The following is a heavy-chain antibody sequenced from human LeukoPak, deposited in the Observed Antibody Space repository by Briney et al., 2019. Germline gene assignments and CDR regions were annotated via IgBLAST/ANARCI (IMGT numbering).Heavy chain of an antibody. D-gene: IGHD3-10*01. CDR1: GGTFIRFA. Sequence: SVKVSCKPSGGTFIRFAISWVRQAPRQGLEWMGGIIPIFGPANYAQKFQGRVTITADESTSTAYMELSSLRSEDTALYYCAKSTYYYGSGEGSNYWYFDLWGRGTLVTVSS. V-gene: IGHV1-69*13. J-gene: IGHJ2*01. CDR3: AKSTYYYGSGEGSNYWYFDL. CDR2: IIPIFGPA.